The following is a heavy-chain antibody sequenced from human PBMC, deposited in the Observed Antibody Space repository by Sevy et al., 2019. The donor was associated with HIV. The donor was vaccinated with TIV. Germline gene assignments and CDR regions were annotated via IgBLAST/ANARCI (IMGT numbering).Heavy chain of an antibody. CDR2: ISGSGGRI. J-gene: IGHJ4*02. CDR1: GFTFSNYA. V-gene: IGHV3-23*01. CDR3: ATEGLSGYDAPFAY. Sequence: GGSLRLSCAASGFTFSNYAMSWVRQAPGKGLEWVSAISGSGGRIYYADSVKGRFTISRDNSKNTLYLQMNSLRAEDTDVYYCATEGLSGYDAPFAYWGQGTLVTVSS. D-gene: IGHD5-12*01.